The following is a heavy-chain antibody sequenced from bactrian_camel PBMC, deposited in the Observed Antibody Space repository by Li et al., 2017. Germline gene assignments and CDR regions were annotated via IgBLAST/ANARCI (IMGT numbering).Heavy chain of an antibody. Sequence: HVQLVESGGGSVQTEGSLRLSCAASGYTVRTADCMGWFRQAAGKEREGVATIYTGSNKTYYSNSVKGRFTISQDEAKNTIYLQMNDLQPEDTAVYYCVADQNYCYLQYTHSTWGQGTQVTVS. D-gene: IGHD1*01. J-gene: IGHJ4*01. V-gene: IGHV3S1*01. CDR3: VADQNYCYLQYTHST. CDR2: IYTGSNKT. CDR1: GYTVRTADC.